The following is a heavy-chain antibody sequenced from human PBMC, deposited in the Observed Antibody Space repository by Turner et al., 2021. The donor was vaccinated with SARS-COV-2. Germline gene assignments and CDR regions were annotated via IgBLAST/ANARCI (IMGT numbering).Heavy chain of an antibody. V-gene: IGHV3-30*19. Sequence: QVQLVESGGGVVQPGRSLRLSCAASGFTFSSYGMHWVRQAPGKGLEWVAVISYDGSNKYYADSVKGRFTISRDNSKNTLYVQMNSLRAEDTAVYYCARARGGNYHYGMDVWGQGTTVTVSS. CDR3: ARARGGNYHYGMDV. CDR1: GFTFSSYG. CDR2: ISYDGSNK. D-gene: IGHD3-16*01. J-gene: IGHJ6*02.